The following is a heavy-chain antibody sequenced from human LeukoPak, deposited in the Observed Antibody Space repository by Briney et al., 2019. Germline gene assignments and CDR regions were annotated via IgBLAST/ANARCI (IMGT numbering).Heavy chain of an antibody. V-gene: IGHV5-51*01. J-gene: IGHJ4*02. CDR3: ARADSSSWSHFDY. D-gene: IGHD6-13*01. CDR2: IYPGDSDT. Sequence: GESRNISCKGSDYSFTSYWIGWVRPMPGKGLEWMGIIYPGDSDTRYSPSFQGQVTISADKSISTAYLQWSSLKASDTAMYYCARADSSSWSHFDYWGQGTLVTVSS. CDR1: DYSFTSYW.